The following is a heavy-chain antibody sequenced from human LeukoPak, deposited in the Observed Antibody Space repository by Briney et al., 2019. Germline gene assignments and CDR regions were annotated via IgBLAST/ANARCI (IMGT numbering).Heavy chain of an antibody. CDR2: IHSSGST. Sequence: SETLSLTCTVSGGSLSGHFWSWFRRPPGKGLESIGYIHSSGSTNYNPSYKSRVTVSLEMSKNQFSLSLSSVTAADTAVYYCARDPGDTDWYNFDFWGQGILVTVSS. CDR1: GGSLSGHF. J-gene: IGHJ4*02. V-gene: IGHV4-59*11. CDR3: ARDPGDTDWYNFDF. D-gene: IGHD3-9*01.